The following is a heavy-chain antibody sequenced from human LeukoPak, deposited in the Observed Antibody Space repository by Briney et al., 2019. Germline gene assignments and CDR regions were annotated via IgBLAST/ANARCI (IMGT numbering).Heavy chain of an antibody. CDR3: AKQVAGTSLFDY. V-gene: IGHV3-23*01. CDR2: ISGSGGST. CDR1: GFTFSSYA. J-gene: IGHJ4*02. D-gene: IGHD6-19*01. Sequence: GGSLSLSCAASGFTFSSYAMSWVRQAPGKGLEWVSAISGSGGSTYYADSVKGRFTISRDNSKNTLYLQMNSLRAEDTAVYYCAKQVAGTSLFDYWGQGTLVTVSS.